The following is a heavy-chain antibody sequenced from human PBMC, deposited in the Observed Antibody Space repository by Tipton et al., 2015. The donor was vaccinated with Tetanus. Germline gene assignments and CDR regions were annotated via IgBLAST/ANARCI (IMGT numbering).Heavy chain of an antibody. CDR1: GYTLTSYH. CDR3: ARAAGGGRRINGPAGIDY. J-gene: IGHJ4*02. Sequence: QVQLVQSGAEVKKPGASVKVSCKASGYTLTSYHMHWVRQAPGQGLEWMGIINPIGGSTSYAQKFQGRITMTGDTSSSTVYMDLNSLRSENTAVYSCARAAGGGRRINGPAGIDYWGQGTLVTVSS. CDR2: INPIGGST. V-gene: IGHV1-46*01. D-gene: IGHD1-20*01.